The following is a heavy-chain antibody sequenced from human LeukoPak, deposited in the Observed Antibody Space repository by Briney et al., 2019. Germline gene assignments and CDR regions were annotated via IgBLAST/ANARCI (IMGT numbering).Heavy chain of an antibody. V-gene: IGHV3-7*03. CDR2: IKQDGSEK. J-gene: IGHJ6*02. CDR1: GFTFSSYW. Sequence: PGGSLRLSCEASGFTFSSYWMSWVRQAPGKGLEWVANIKQDGSEKYYVDSVKGRFTISRDNAKNSLYLQMNSLRAEDTAVYYCARDSGLGSGSLSFYYYYYGMDVWGQGTTVTVSS. D-gene: IGHD3-10*01. CDR3: ARDSGLGSGSLSFYYYYYGMDV.